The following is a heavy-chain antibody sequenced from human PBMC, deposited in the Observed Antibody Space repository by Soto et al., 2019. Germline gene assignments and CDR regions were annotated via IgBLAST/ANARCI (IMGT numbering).Heavy chain of an antibody. CDR2: MWYHGRDL. V-gene: IGHV3-33*01. CDR1: GXSFSDYF. D-gene: IGHD1-26*01. Sequence: GSLRLSCAASGXSFSDYFMHWVRQAPGKGLELVAVMWYHGRDLFYTDSVKGLFTISIDNSKNALFLQMNSMRAYDTAVYYCARDQGGQSGNFIFDHWGQGALGTVSS. CDR3: ARDQGGQSGNFIFDH. J-gene: IGHJ4*02.